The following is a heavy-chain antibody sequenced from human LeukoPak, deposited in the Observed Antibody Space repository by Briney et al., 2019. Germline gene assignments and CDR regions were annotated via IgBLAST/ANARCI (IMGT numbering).Heavy chain of an antibody. CDR2: INPNSGGT. CDR3: ATAVIVAVFGDAFDI. V-gene: IGHV1-2*02. D-gene: IGHD6-13*01. J-gene: IGHJ3*02. CDR1: GHTFVSYG. Sequence: GASVKVSCKASGHTFVSYGISWVRQAPGQGLEWMGWINPNSGGTNYAQKFQGRVTMTRDTSISTAYMELRRLRYDDTAVYYCATAVIVAVFGDAFDIWGQGTLVTVSS.